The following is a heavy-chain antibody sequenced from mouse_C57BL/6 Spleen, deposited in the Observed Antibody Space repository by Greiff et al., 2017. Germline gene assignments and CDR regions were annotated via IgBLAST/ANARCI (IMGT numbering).Heavy chain of an antibody. V-gene: IGHV1-62-2*01. CDR2: FYPGSGSI. Sequence: QVQLQQSGAELVKPGASLKLSCTASGYTFTECTIHCVMRRFRGGHLWIGWFYPGSGSIKYNEKFKSKATLTADKSSSAVYMELSRLTPEDTAVYVCARRKDYYGSSWYFDVWGTGTTVTVSA. CDR3: ARRKDYYGSSWYFDV. D-gene: IGHD1-1*01. CDR1: GYTFTECT. J-gene: IGHJ1*03.